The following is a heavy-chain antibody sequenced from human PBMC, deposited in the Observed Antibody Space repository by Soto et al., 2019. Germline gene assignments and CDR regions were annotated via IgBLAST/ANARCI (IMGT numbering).Heavy chain of an antibody. CDR2: IIPIFGTA. V-gene: IGHV1-69*01. CDR1: GGTFSSYA. Sequence: SVKVSCKASGGTFSSYAISWVRQAPVQGLEWMGGIIPIFGTANYAQKFQGRVTITADESTSTAYMELSSLRSEDTAVYYCARDVAGYTLGYCSGGGCYLRRMDVWGQGTTVTVSS. J-gene: IGHJ6*02. CDR3: ARDVAGYTLGYCSGGGCYLRRMDV. D-gene: IGHD2-15*01.